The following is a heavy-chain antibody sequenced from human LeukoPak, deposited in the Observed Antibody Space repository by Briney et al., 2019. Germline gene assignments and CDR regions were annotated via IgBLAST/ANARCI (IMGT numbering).Heavy chain of an antibody. CDR3: ARRLGLGFGEYSNNWFDP. D-gene: IGHD3-10*01. V-gene: IGHV3-7*01. J-gene: IGHJ5*02. Sequence: GGSLRLSCAASGFTFSNYWMSWVRQAPGKGLECVAYIVQDGSEKYYVDSVKGRFTISRDNAKNSLYLQMNSLRAEDTAVYYCARRLGLGFGEYSNNWFDPWGQGTLVTVSS. CDR2: IVQDGSEK. CDR1: GFTFSNYW.